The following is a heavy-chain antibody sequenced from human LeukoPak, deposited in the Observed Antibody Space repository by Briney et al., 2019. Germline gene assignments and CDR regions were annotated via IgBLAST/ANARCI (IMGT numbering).Heavy chain of an antibody. CDR2: IYYSGST. CDR1: GGSVSSSSYY. V-gene: IGHV4-39*01. J-gene: IGHJ4*02. D-gene: IGHD3-3*01. Sequence: TASETLSLTCTVSGGSVSSSSYYWAWIRQPPGKGLEWIGSIYYSGSTYYNPSLKSRVTISVDTSKNQFSLKLSSVTAADTAVYYCATGPSSTIFGAGGYYFDYWGQGTLVTVSS. CDR3: ATGPSSTIFGAGGYYFDY.